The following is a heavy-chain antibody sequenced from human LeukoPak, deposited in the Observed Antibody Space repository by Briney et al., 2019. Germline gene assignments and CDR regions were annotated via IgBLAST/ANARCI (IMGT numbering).Heavy chain of an antibody. CDR2: ISSSGSTI. CDR3: ARDQNWDETFDI. D-gene: IGHD1-1*01. V-gene: IGHV3-11*04. J-gene: IGHJ3*02. Sequence: KPGGSLRLSCAASGFTFSDYYMSWIRQAPGKGLERVSYISSSGSTIYYADSVKGRFTISRDNAKNSLYLQMNSLRAEDTAVYYCARDQNWDETFDIWGQGTMVTVSS. CDR1: GFTFSDYY.